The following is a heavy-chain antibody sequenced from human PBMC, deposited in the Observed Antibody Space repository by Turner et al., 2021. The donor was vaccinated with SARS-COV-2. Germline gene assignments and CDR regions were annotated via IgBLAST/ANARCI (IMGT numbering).Heavy chain of an antibody. Sequence: EVQLVESGGGLVKPGGSLRLSCAASGFTFSNAWMSWVRQAPGKGLGWVGRIRSKTDGGTTDYAAPVKGRFTISRDNSKNTLYLQMGSLRAEDMAVYYCARDWRAGNYWGQGTLVTVSS. D-gene: IGHD3-3*01. J-gene: IGHJ4*02. V-gene: IGHV3-15*01. CDR1: GFTFSNAW. CDR3: ARDWRAGNY. CDR2: IRSKTDGGTT.